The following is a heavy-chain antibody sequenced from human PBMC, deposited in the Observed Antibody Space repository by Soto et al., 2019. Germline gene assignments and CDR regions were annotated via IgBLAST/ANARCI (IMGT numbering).Heavy chain of an antibody. J-gene: IGHJ5*02. CDR2: IYYSRST. CDR1: GGSISSGGYY. Sequence: QVQLQESGPGLVKPSQTLSLTCTVSGGSISSGGYYWSWIRQHPGKGLEWIGYIYYSRSTYYNPSLKSRVTLSVATSKNQFSLKLSSVTAADTVVYYCASGSGSYYSWFDPWGQGTLVTVSS. D-gene: IGHD3-10*01. V-gene: IGHV4-31*03. CDR3: ASGSGSYYSWFDP.